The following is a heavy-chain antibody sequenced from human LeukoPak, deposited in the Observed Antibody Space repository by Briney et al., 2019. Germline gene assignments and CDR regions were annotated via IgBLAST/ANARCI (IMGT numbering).Heavy chain of an antibody. CDR1: ELTFSGYW. CDR3: ARDGHSSESFDY. CDR2: IRQDGGQT. D-gene: IGHD3-10*01. Sequence: GGSLRLFCAASELTFSGYWMNWVRQAPGKGLQWVGNIRQDGGQTHYSDSVKGRFTISRDNAKRSLYLQMNSLRPEDTAVYYCARDGHSSESFDYWGQGTLVTVSS. J-gene: IGHJ4*02. V-gene: IGHV3-7*01.